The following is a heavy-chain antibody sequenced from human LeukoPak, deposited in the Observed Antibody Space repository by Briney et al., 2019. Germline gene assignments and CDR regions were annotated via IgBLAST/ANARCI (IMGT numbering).Heavy chain of an antibody. J-gene: IGHJ4*02. CDR3: ARDTDIVVVVAATQEYCFDY. Sequence: GASVKVSCKASGYTFTGYYMHWVRQAPGQGLEWMGLINPNSGGTNYAQKFQGRVTMTRDTSISTAYMELNRLRSDDTAVYYCARDTDIVVVVAATQEYCFDYWGQGTLVTVSS. CDR2: INPNSGGT. V-gene: IGHV1-2*02. D-gene: IGHD2-15*01. CDR1: GYTFTGYY.